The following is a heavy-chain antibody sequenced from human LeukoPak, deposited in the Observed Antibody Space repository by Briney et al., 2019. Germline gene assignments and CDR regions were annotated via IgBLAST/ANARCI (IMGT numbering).Heavy chain of an antibody. CDR2: ITDSGTI. Sequence: SETLSLTCAVYGGSFSHYYWNWIRQSPGMGLEWIGEITDSGTINYNPSLMSRVTISLDKSKNQFSLRLTSVTAADTAVYYCARRWKYGRNYYIDVWGKGATVSVSS. CDR1: GGSFSHYY. J-gene: IGHJ6*03. D-gene: IGHD1-7*01. CDR3: ARRWKYGRNYYIDV. V-gene: IGHV4-34*01.